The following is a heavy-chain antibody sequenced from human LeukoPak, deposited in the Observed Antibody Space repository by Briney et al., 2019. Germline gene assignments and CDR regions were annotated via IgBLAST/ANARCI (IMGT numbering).Heavy chain of an antibody. CDR3: ARRKGSWFDAFDI. CDR1: GYTFTSYG. D-gene: IGHD6-13*01. CDR2: ISAYNGNT. V-gene: IGHV1-18*01. J-gene: IGHJ3*02. Sequence: ASVKVSCKASGYTFTSYGISWVRQAPGQGLEWVGWISAYNGNTKYAQKLQGRVTMTTDTSTSTAYMELRSLRSEDTAVYYCARRKGSWFDAFDIWGQGTMVTVSS.